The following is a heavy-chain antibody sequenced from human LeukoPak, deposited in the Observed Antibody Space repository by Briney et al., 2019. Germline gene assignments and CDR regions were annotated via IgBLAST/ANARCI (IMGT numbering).Heavy chain of an antibody. CDR3: ARDGSSQHTELHNWVGL. J-gene: IGHJ5*02. V-gene: IGHV1-46*01. Sequence: GASVKVSCRASGYTFTRYYMHWVRQAPGQGLEWMGIINPSSGSTAYAQKFQGRVTMTRETSTSTVYMELSSLTSEDTAVYYCARDGSSQHTELHNWVGLWGPGTLVTVSS. D-gene: IGHD1-26*01. CDR2: INPSSGST. CDR1: GYTFTRYY.